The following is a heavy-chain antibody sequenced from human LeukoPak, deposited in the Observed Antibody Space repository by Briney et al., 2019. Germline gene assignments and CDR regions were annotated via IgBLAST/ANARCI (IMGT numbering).Heavy chain of an antibody. CDR2: TIPILGIA. Sequence: EASVKVSCKAYGGTFSSYAISWVRQAPGQGLEWMGRTIPILGIANYAQKFQGRVTITADKSTSTAYMELSSPRSEDTAVSYCAREGYEILTYQLLKYYGMDVWSQGTTVTVSS. CDR3: AREGYEILTYQLLKYYGMDV. D-gene: IGHD3-9*01. V-gene: IGHV1-69*04. CDR1: GGTFSSYA. J-gene: IGHJ6*02.